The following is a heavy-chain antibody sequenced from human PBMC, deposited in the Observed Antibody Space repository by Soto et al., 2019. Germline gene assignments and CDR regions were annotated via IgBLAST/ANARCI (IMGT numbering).Heavy chain of an antibody. CDR1: GGSISSGGYY. D-gene: IGHD4-17*01. V-gene: IGHV4-31*03. CDR3: ASYSTVTTRPIDY. Sequence: KPSETLSLTCTVSGGSISSGGYYWSWIRQHPGKGLEWIGYIYYSGSTYYNTSLKSRVTISVDTSKNQFSLKLSSVTAADTAVYYCASYSTVTTRPIDYWGQGPLVTASS. CDR2: IYYSGST. J-gene: IGHJ4*02.